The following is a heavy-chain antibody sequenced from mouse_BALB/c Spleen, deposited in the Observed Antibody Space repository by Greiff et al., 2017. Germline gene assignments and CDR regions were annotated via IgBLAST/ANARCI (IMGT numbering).Heavy chain of an antibody. J-gene: IGHJ4*01. D-gene: IGHD2-14*01. V-gene: IGHV1-87*01. Sequence: QVQLQQSGAELARPGASVKLSCKASGYTFTSYWMQWVKQRPGQGLEWIGAIYPGDGDTRYTQKFKGKATLTADKSSSTAYMQLSSLASEDSAVYYCARDYRYGDYYAMDYWGQGTSVTVSS. CDR1: GYTFTSYW. CDR2: IYPGDGDT. CDR3: ARDYRYGDYYAMDY.